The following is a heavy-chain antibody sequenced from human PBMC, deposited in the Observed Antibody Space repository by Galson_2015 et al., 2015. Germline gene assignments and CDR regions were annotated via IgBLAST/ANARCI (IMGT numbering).Heavy chain of an antibody. CDR3: ARDIIRTLGRPYYSNYLDY. D-gene: IGHD4-11*01. V-gene: IGHV3-48*02. CDR1: GFTFSSYS. Sequence: SLRLSCAASGFTFSSYSMNWVRQAPGKGLEWVSYISSSSSTIYYADSVKGRFTISRDNAKNSLYLQMNSLRDEDTAVYYCARDIIRTLGRPYYSNYLDYWGQGTLVTVSS. J-gene: IGHJ4*02. CDR2: ISSSSSTI.